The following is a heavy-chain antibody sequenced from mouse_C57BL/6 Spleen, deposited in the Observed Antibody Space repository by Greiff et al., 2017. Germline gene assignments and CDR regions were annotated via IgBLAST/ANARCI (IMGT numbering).Heavy chain of an antibody. D-gene: IGHD4-1*01. CDR2: INPGSGGT. Sequence: VQLQQSGAELVRPGTSVKVSCKASGYAFTNYLIEWVKQRPGQGLEWIGVINPGSGGTNYNEKFKGKATLTADKSSSTAYMQLSSLTSEDSAVYFCAREKANWDEDYFDYWGQGTTLTVSS. J-gene: IGHJ2*01. CDR3: AREKANWDEDYFDY. V-gene: IGHV1-54*01. CDR1: GYAFTNYL.